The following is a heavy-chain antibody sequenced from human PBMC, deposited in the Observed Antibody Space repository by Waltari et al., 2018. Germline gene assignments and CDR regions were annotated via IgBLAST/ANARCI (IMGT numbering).Heavy chain of an antibody. D-gene: IGHD3-22*01. J-gene: IGHJ4*02. Sequence: EVQLVESGGGLVRPGGSLRLSCAASGFTFSSYAMHWVRQAPGKGLEYVSAISSNGGSTYYANSVKGRFTISRDNSKNTLYLQMGSLRAEDMAVYYCARLNYDSSGYFYFDYWGQGTLVTVSS. CDR1: GFTFSSYA. CDR3: ARLNYDSSGYFYFDY. CDR2: ISSNGGST. V-gene: IGHV3-64*01.